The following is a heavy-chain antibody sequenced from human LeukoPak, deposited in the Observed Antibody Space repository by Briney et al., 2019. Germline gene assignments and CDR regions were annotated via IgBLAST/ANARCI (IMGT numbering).Heavy chain of an antibody. Sequence: GGSLRLSCAASGFTFSSYAMSWVRQAPGKGLEWVAFIRYDGSNKYYADSVKGRFTISRDNSKNTLYLQMNSLRAEDTAVYYCAKGDTAMVDYYYYYMDVWGKGTTVTVSS. CDR3: AKGDTAMVDYYYYYMDV. CDR2: IRYDGSNK. D-gene: IGHD5-18*01. J-gene: IGHJ6*03. V-gene: IGHV3-30*02. CDR1: GFTFSSYA.